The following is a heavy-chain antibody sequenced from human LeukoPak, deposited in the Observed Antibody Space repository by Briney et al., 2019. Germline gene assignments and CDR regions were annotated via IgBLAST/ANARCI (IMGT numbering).Heavy chain of an antibody. CDR3: ARDLDYYDSSGSVYGMDV. CDR2: SAHDEVGK. Sequence: GGSLRLSCVGSGFTFSDYAIHWVRQAPGKGLEWVAVSAHDEVGKQFADSVKGRFTISRDNSKNTLYLQMNSLRAEDTAVYYCARDLDYYDSSGSVYGMDVWGQGTTVTVSS. D-gene: IGHD3-22*01. CDR1: GFTFSDYA. V-gene: IGHV3-30*03. J-gene: IGHJ6*02.